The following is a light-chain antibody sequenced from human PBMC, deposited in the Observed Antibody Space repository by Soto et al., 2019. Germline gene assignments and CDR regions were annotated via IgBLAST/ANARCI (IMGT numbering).Light chain of an antibody. CDR1: QSLTSSF. J-gene: IGKJ4*01. CDR3: QKWESSRLI. Sequence: EIVLTQSPDTLSLSPGERATLSCRASQSLTSSFLTWYQQRPGQAPRSLIYGASSRATGITDRFSGSGSGTDFTLTISRLETEECAVYYGQKWESSRLIVGGANKVEIK. V-gene: IGKV3-20*01. CDR2: GAS.